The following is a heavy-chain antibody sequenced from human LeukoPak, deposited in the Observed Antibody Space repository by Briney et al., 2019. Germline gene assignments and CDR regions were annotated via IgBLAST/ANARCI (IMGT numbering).Heavy chain of an antibody. J-gene: IGHJ5*02. Sequence: GGSLRLSCVSSGFRFSSFYMSWVRQARGMGLEWVANIKQDGSEKYYVDSVKGRFTISRDNAKNSLYLQMSSLRDEDTAVYYCARDGLSAALDRWGQGTLVTVPS. CDR2: IKQDGSEK. CDR3: ARDGLSAALDR. CDR1: GFRFSSFY. V-gene: IGHV3-7*01. D-gene: IGHD2-2*01.